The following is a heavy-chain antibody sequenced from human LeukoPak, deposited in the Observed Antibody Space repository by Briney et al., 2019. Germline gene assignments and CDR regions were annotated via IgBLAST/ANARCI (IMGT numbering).Heavy chain of an antibody. J-gene: IGHJ3*02. CDR2: IYSGGST. V-gene: IGHV3-66*01. CDR3: AREGTGYPDAFDI. Sequence: GGSLRLSCAASEFTVSSNYMSWVRQPPGKGLEWVSVIYSGGSTYYADSVKGRFTISRDNSKNTLYLQMNSLRAEDTAVYYCAREGTGYPDAFDIWGQGTMVTVSS. CDR1: EFTVSSNY. D-gene: IGHD1-14*01.